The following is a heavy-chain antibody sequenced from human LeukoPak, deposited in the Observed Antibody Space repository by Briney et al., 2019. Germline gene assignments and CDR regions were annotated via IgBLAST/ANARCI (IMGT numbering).Heavy chain of an antibody. Sequence: GESLKISCKGSGYSFTSYWIGWVRQMPGKGLEWMGIIYPGDSDTRYSPSFQGQVTISADKSISTAYLQWSSLKASDTAMYYCARHALLGGSGELWFDPWGQGTLVTVSS. CDR1: GYSFTSYW. V-gene: IGHV5-51*01. CDR2: IYPGDSDT. CDR3: ARHALLGGSGELWFDP. J-gene: IGHJ5*02. D-gene: IGHD3-10*01.